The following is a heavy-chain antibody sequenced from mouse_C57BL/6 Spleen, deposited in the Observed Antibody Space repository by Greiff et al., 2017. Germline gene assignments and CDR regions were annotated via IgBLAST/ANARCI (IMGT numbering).Heavy chain of an antibody. CDR1: GFTFTNYW. D-gene: IGHD1-1*01. CDR3: ARTDYYGNYAMDY. CDR2: IHPNSGST. J-gene: IGHJ4*01. Sequence: VQLQQPGAELVKPGASVKLSCTASGFTFTNYWMHWVKQRPGQGLEWIGLIHPNSGSTNYTEKFQSKATLTVDKSSSTAYMQHSSLTSESSTVYYCARTDYYGNYAMDYWGQGTSGTDSS. V-gene: IGHV1-64*01.